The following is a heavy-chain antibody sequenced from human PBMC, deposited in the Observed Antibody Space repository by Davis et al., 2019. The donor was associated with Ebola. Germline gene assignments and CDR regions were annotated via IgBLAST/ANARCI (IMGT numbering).Heavy chain of an antibody. D-gene: IGHD6-13*01. CDR3: ARISWVSRGMDV. CDR1: GDSVSGNNGA. J-gene: IGHJ6*04. CDR2: TYYSSKWFN. V-gene: IGHV6-1*01. Sequence: HSQTLSLTCAISGDSVSGNNGAWNWIRQSPSRGLEWLGRTYYSSKWFNDYAVSVNGRITINPDPSKNQFSLQLNFVTPEDAAVYYCARISWVSRGMDVWGKGTTVTVSS.